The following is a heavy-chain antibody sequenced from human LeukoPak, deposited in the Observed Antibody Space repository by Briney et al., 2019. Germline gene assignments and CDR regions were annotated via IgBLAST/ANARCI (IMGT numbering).Heavy chain of an antibody. CDR3: ATWIPAVAGQGSGIIDF. V-gene: IGHV1-2*02. CDR1: GYTFTGYY. CDR2: INPNSGGT. D-gene: IGHD6-19*01. J-gene: IGHJ4*02. Sequence: ASVKVSCKASGYTFTGYYMHWVRQAPGQGLEWMGWINPNSGGTNYAQKFQGRVTMTRDTSISTAYMELSSLRSEDTAVYYCATWIPAVAGQGSGIIDFWGQGTLVTVSS.